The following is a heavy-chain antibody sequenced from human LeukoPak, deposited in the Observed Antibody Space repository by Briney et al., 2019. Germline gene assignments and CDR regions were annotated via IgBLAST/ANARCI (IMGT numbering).Heavy chain of an antibody. J-gene: IGHJ3*02. CDR3: AKFRRGDAFDI. CDR2: IKQDRSEK. D-gene: IGHD2-21*01. CDR1: GFTFTNYW. Sequence: GGSLRLSCAASGFTFTNYWMSWVRQAPGKGLELVANIKQDRSEKYYVDSVKGRFTISRDNAKNSLHLQMNSLRAEDTAVYYCAKFRRGDAFDIWGQGTMVTVSS. V-gene: IGHV3-7*01.